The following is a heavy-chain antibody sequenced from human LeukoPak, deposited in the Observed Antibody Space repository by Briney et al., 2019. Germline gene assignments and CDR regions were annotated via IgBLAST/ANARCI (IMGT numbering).Heavy chain of an antibody. J-gene: IGHJ4*02. CDR1: GGSISYYY. V-gene: IGHV4-4*07. CDR3: ARDSVTGGNSEGIS. D-gene: IGHD4-23*01. Sequence: SETLSLTCTVSGGSISYYYWSWIRQPAGKGLEWIGRISSSGSTNYNPSLKSRVTISVDTSKNQFSLKLSSVTAADTAVYYCARDSVTGGNSEGISWGQGTLVTVSS. CDR2: ISSSGST.